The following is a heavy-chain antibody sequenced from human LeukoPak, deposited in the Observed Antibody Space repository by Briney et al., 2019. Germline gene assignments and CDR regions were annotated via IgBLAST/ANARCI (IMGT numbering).Heavy chain of an antibody. V-gene: IGHV3-23*01. D-gene: IGHD2-21*02. CDR2: ISGSGGSA. CDR3: TLQCGGGCLEDS. CDR1: GFTFSSYA. J-gene: IGHJ4*02. Sequence: GGSLRLSCAASGFTFSSYAMSWVRQAPGKGLEWVSAISGSGGSAYYADSVKGRFTISRDNSQKSLFLQMNSLKPDDTAIYYCTLQCGGGCLEDSWGQGTLVTVPS.